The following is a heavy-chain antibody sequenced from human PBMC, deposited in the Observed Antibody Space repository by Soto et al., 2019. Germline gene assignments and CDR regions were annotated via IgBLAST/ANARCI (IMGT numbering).Heavy chain of an antibody. CDR3: ARAPLGLMVRGVISDY. CDR2: ISSSSSYI. J-gene: IGHJ4*02. Sequence: PGGSLRLSCAASGFTFSSYSMNWVRQAPGKGLEWVSSISSSSSYIYYADSVKGRFTISRDNAKNSLYLQMNSLRAEDTAVYYCARAPLGLMVRGVISDYWGQGTLVTVSS. D-gene: IGHD3-10*01. CDR1: GFTFSSYS. V-gene: IGHV3-21*01.